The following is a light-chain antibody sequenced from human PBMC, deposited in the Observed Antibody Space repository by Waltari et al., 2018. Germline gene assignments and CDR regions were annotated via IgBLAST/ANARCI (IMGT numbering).Light chain of an antibody. J-gene: IGLJ2*01. CDR3: SSYAGSSKGV. CDR2: AVI. CDR1: SRYVGHYMR. V-gene: IGLV2-23*02. Sequence: QSARTQTASVFGSPGQSLPIPCPGTSRYVGHYMRVSWYQQHPGKAPKRMIYAVIKRPSGVSDRFSGSKSGDMASLTISGLQPEDEAEYFCSSYAGSSKGVFGGGTKVTVL.